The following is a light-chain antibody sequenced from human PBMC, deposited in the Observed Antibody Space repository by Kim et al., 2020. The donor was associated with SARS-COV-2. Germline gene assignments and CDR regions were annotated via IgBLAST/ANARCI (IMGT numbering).Light chain of an antibody. CDR1: QSVNIDY. Sequence: EIVLTQSPGTLSLSPGERATLSCRASQSVNIDYLAWYQQKPGQAPRLLIYGASSRATGITDRFSGSGSGTDFTLTIARLEPEDFAVYYCQQNGGSRNFGQVTKLEI. CDR2: GAS. J-gene: IGKJ2*01. CDR3: QQNGGSRN. V-gene: IGKV3-20*01.